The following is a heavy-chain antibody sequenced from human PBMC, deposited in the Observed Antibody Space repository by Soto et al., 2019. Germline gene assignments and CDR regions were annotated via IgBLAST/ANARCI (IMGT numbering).Heavy chain of an antibody. D-gene: IGHD3-10*01. J-gene: IGHJ4*02. CDR3: ASGLWFGGTDY. Sequence: EVQLVESGGGLVKPGGSLRLSCAASGFTFSSYSMNWVRQAPGKGLEWVSSISSSSSYIYYADSVKGRFTISRDNAKNSLYLQMNNLRAEDTAVYYCASGLWFGGTDYWGQGPLVTVSS. CDR2: ISSSSSYI. CDR1: GFTFSSYS. V-gene: IGHV3-21*01.